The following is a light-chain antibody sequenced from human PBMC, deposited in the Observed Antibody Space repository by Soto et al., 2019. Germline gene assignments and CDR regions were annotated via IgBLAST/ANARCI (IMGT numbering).Light chain of an antibody. CDR1: SSDVGGYNY. CDR2: DVS. V-gene: IGLV2-11*01. Sequence: QSALTQPRSVSGSPGQSVTISCTGTSSDVGGYNYVSWYQQHPGKAPELMIYDVSKRPSGVPDRFSGSKSGNTASLTIAGLQPEDEADYSCCSYAGPYIHDVFGSGTKLTVL. CDR3: CSYAGPYIHDV. J-gene: IGLJ1*01.